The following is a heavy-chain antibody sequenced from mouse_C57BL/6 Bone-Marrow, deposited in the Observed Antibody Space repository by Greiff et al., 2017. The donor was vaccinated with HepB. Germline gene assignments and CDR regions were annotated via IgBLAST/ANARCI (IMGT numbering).Heavy chain of an antibody. Sequence: GQVVESGGGLVKPGGSPKLSCAASGFPFSSYTLSWVRQTPEKRLEWVATISGGGGNTYYPDSVKGRFTISRDNAKNTLYLQMSSLRSEDTALYYCASLLSYYAMDYWGQGTSVTVSS. CDR2: ISGGGGNT. J-gene: IGHJ4*01. CDR3: ASLLSYYAMDY. D-gene: IGHD2-10*01. CDR1: GFPFSSYT. V-gene: IGHV5-9*04.